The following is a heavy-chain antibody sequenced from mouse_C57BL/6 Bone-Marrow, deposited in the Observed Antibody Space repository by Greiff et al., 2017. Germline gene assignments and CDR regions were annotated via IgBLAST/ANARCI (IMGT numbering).Heavy chain of an antibody. CDR1: GYTFTSYW. Sequence: QVQLQQPGAELVKPGASVKLSCKASGYTFTSYWMHWVKQRPGRGLEWIGRIDPTSGGTKYNERFKSKATLTVDKPSSTAYMQLSSLTSEDSAVYYCASGNYERWYFDVWGTGTTVTVSS. CDR3: ASGNYERWYFDV. J-gene: IGHJ1*03. CDR2: IDPTSGGT. D-gene: IGHD2-1*01. V-gene: IGHV1-72*01.